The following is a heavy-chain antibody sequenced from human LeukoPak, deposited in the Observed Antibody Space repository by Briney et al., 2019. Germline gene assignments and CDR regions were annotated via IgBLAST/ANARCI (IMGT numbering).Heavy chain of an antibody. CDR1: GASISSGGYY. V-gene: IGHV4-31*03. Sequence: SETLSLTCTVSGASISSGGYYWSWIRQHPEKGLEWIGYIYYGGSTYYNPSLKSRVTISVDTSKNQFSLKLSSVTAADTAVYYCARESRGGPAMVYFDYWAREPWSSSPQ. D-gene: IGHD5-18*01. CDR3: ARESRGGPAMVYFDY. CDR2: IYYGGST. J-gene: IGHJ4*02.